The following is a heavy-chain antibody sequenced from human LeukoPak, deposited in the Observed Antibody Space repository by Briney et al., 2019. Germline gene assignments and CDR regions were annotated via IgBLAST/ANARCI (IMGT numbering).Heavy chain of an antibody. Sequence: PSETLSLTCTVSGYSISSGYYWGWIRQPPGKGLEWIGSIYHSGSTYYNPSLKSRVTISVDTSKNQFSLKLSSVTAADTAVYYCARDWAAMAAFDYWGQGTLVTVSS. V-gene: IGHV4-38-2*02. D-gene: IGHD5-18*01. CDR3: ARDWAAMAAFDY. CDR1: GYSISSGYY. CDR2: IYHSGST. J-gene: IGHJ4*02.